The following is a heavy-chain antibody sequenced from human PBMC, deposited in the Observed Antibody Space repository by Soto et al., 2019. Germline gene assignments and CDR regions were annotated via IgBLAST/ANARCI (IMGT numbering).Heavy chain of an antibody. J-gene: IGHJ6*02. Sequence: QVPLVRSGAEVKKPGSSGKGSCKASGGTFTSDAVVWVRQAPGQGLEWMGGIVPILGTSKYAHRFQGRVSLTADGSWSTVYMELSSLRYDDTAIYYCARELERHNYYYGMDVWGQGTTVTVSS. CDR3: ARELERHNYYYGMDV. V-gene: IGHV1-69*01. D-gene: IGHD1-1*01. CDR1: GGTFTSDA. CDR2: IVPILGTS.